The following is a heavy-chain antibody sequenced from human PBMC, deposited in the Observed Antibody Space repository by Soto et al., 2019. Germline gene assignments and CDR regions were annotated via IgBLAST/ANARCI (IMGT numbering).Heavy chain of an antibody. CDR3: ARDARGTRGFDEMDI. J-gene: IGHJ6*02. V-gene: IGHV1-2*02. CDR2: INPNSGDT. CDR1: GYIFTGYH. D-gene: IGHD3-9*01. Sequence: QVHLVQSGAEVTKPGASVKVSCKASGYIFTGYHIHWVRQAPGRGLEWMGWINPNSGDTEYAQNCQGRVAMTRDTSFNLVYMEMGGLMSDDTSVYYCARDARGTRGFDEMDIWGQGTTVTVSS.